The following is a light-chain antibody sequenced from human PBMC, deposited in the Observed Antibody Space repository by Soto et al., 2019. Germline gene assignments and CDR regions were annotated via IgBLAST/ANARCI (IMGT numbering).Light chain of an antibody. Sequence: EIVMTQSPATLSVSPGERATLSCRASQSVSSNLAWYQQKPGQAPRLVIYGASTRATGIPARFSGSGSATEFTLTISSLQSEDFASYYCQQYNNWQPMYNFGKGTKLEIK. V-gene: IGKV3-15*01. CDR3: QQYNNWQPMYN. CDR1: QSVSSN. J-gene: IGKJ2*01. CDR2: GAS.